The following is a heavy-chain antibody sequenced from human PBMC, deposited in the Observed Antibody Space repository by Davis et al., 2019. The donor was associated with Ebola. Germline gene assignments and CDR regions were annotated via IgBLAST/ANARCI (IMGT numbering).Heavy chain of an antibody. J-gene: IGHJ4*02. CDR3: AKDRYTSAALDN. D-gene: IGHD6-13*01. Sequence: PGGSLRLSCAASGFTFSSYGMHWVRQAPGKGLEWVAFIHYDGSNKYYADSVKGRFTISRDNSKNTLYLQMNSLRAEDTAVHYCAKDRYTSAALDNWGQGTLVTVSS. V-gene: IGHV3-30*02. CDR1: GFTFSSYG. CDR2: IHYDGSNK.